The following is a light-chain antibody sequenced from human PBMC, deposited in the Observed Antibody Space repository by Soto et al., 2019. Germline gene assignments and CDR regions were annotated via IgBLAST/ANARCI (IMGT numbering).Light chain of an antibody. CDR3: QQSYSTPFT. CDR1: QSISSY. J-gene: IGKJ3*01. V-gene: IGKV1-39*01. Sequence: DIQMTQSPSSLSASVGDRVTITCRASQSISSYLNWYQQKPGKAPKVVIYAASSLQSGVPSRFSGSGSGTDFTLTISRLQPEDFATYYCQQSYSTPFTFGPGTKVDIK. CDR2: AAS.